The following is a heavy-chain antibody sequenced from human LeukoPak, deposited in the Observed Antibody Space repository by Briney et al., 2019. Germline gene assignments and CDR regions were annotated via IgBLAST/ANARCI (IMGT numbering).Heavy chain of an antibody. CDR2: FNTNTGNP. CDR1: GYTFTSYD. D-gene: IGHD6-19*01. CDR3: ARAFLYSSGWYGY. V-gene: IGHV7-4-1*02. J-gene: IGHJ4*02. Sequence: ASVKVSCKASGYTFTSYDINWVRQATGQGLEWMGWFNTNTGNPTYAQGFTGRFVFSLDTSVSTAYLQVSSLKAEDTAVYYCARAFLYSSGWYGYWGQGTLVTVSS.